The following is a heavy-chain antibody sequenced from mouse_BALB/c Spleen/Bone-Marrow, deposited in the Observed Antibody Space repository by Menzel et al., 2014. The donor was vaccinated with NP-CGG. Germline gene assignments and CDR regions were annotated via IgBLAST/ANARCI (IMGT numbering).Heavy chain of an antibody. CDR2: ISDGGSYT. Sequence: EVQLVESGGGLVKPGGSLKLSCAASGFTFSDYYMYWVRQTPEKRLEWVATISDGGSYTYYPDSVKGRFTISRDNAKNNLYLQMSSLKSEDTAMYYCARDYDYAMDYWGQGTSVTVSP. D-gene: IGHD2-12*01. CDR1: GFTFSDYY. J-gene: IGHJ4*01. CDR3: ARDYDYAMDY. V-gene: IGHV5-4*02.